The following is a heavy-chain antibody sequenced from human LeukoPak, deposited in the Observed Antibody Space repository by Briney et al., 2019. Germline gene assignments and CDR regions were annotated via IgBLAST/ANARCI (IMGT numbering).Heavy chain of an antibody. CDR1: GGSISSCY. CDR2: IYYSGST. V-gene: IGHV4-59*01. Sequence: SETLSLTCTVSGGSISSCYWSWIRQPPGKGLEWIGYIYYSGSTNYNPSLKSRVTISVDTSKNQFSLKLSSVTAADTAVYYCARSLGGDYSSSSRFVYWGQGTLVTVSS. CDR3: ARSLGGDYSSSSRFVY. D-gene: IGHD6-6*01. J-gene: IGHJ4*02.